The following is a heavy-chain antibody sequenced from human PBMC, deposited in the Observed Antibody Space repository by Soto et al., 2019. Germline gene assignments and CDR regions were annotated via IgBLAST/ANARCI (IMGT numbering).Heavy chain of an antibody. Sequence: PGGSLRLSCAASGFTFDDYAMHWVRQAPGKGLEWVSGISWNSGSIGYADSVKGRFTISRDNAKNSLYLQMNSLRAEDTALYYCAKATPLWFGTNYYGMDVWGQGTTVTVSS. CDR1: GFTFDDYA. CDR3: AKATPLWFGTNYYGMDV. V-gene: IGHV3-9*01. J-gene: IGHJ6*02. D-gene: IGHD3-10*01. CDR2: ISWNSGSI.